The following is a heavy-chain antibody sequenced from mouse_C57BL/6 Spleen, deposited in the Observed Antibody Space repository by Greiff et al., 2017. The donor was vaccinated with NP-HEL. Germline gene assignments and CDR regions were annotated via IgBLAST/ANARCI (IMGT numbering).Heavy chain of an antibody. D-gene: IGHD1-1*01. CDR2: IYPGSGST. CDR1: GYTFTSYW. Sequence: QVQLQQPGAELVKPGASVKMSCKASGYTFTSYWITWVKQRPGQGLEWIGDIYPGSGSTNYNEKFKSKATLTVDTSSSTAYMQLSSLTSADSAVFCCARGDYGSSPFAYWGQGTLVTVSA. V-gene: IGHV1-55*01. CDR3: ARGDYGSSPFAY. J-gene: IGHJ3*01.